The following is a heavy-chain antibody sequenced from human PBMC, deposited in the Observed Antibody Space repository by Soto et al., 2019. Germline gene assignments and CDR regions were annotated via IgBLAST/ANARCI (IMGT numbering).Heavy chain of an antibody. CDR3: ASTFLLNYYYYYMDV. J-gene: IGHJ6*03. D-gene: IGHD2-15*01. Sequence: GGSLRLSCAASGFTVSSNYMSWVRQAPGKGLEWVSVIYSGGSTYYADSVKGRFTISRDNSKNTLYLQMNSLRAEDTAVYYCASTFLLNYYYYYMDVWGKGTTVTVFS. V-gene: IGHV3-66*01. CDR2: IYSGGST. CDR1: GFTVSSNY.